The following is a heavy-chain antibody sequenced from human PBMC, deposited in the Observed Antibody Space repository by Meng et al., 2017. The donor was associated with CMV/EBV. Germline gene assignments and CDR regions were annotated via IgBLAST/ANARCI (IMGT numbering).Heavy chain of an antibody. Sequence: SETLSLTCTVSGGSINSYYWSWIRQPPGKGLEWIGYIYYSGSTNYNPSLKSRVTISVDTSKNQFSLKLSSVTAADTAVYYCARDMDSYGYGSWGQGTLVTVSS. CDR1: GGSINSYY. V-gene: IGHV4-59*01. J-gene: IGHJ5*02. D-gene: IGHD5-18*01. CDR2: IYYSGST. CDR3: ARDMDSYGYGS.